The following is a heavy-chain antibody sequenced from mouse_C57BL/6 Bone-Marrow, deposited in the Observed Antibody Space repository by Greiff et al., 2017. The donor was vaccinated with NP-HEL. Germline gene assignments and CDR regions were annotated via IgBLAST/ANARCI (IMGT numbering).Heavy chain of an antibody. Sequence: EVKLVESGGGLVQSGRSLRLSCATSGFTFSDFYMEWVRQAPGKGLEWIAASRNKANDYTTEYSASVKGRFIVSRDTSQSILSLQMNALRAEDTAIYYCARDALDWYVDVWGTGTTVTVSS. CDR3: ARDALDWYVDV. V-gene: IGHV7-1*01. CDR2: SRNKANDYTT. CDR1: GFTFSDFY. J-gene: IGHJ1*03.